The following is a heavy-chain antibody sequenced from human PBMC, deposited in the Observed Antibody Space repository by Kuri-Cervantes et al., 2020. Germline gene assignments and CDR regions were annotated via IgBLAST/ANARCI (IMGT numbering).Heavy chain of an antibody. D-gene: IGHD3-22*01. J-gene: IGHJ4*02. Sequence: SQTLSLTCAVYGGSFSGHYWSWIRQPPGKGLEWIGEINHSGSTNYNPSLKSRVTISVDTSKNQFSLKLSSVTAADTAVYYCARHPWLDSSGYYYALFDYRGQGTLVTVSS. CDR1: GGSFSGHY. CDR3: ARHPWLDSSGYYYALFDY. V-gene: IGHV4-34*01. CDR2: INHSGST.